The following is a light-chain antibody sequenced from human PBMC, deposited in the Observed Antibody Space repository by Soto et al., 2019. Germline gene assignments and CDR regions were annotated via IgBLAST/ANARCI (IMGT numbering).Light chain of an antibody. CDR2: KAS. CDR3: QQYNSYSPTWT. J-gene: IGKJ1*01. Sequence: DIQMTPSPSTLSASVVDRVTITCRASQSISSWLAWYQQKPGKAPKLLIYKASSLESGVPSRFSGSGSGTEFTLTISSLQPDDFATYYCQQYNSYSPTWTFGQGTKVDIK. CDR1: QSISSW. V-gene: IGKV1-5*03.